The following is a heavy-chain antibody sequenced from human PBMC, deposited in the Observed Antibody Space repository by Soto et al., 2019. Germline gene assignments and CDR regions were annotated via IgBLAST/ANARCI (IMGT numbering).Heavy chain of an antibody. D-gene: IGHD2-15*01. Sequence: GGSLRLSCAASGFTFSSYAMSWVRQAPGKGLEWVSAISGSGGSTYYADSVKGRFTISRDNSKNTLYLQMNSLRAEDTAVYYCAKDNVSPPYCSGGSCRETLFDYWGQGTLVTVSS. CDR1: GFTFSSYA. CDR2: ISGSGGST. J-gene: IGHJ4*02. CDR3: AKDNVSPPYCSGGSCRETLFDY. V-gene: IGHV3-23*01.